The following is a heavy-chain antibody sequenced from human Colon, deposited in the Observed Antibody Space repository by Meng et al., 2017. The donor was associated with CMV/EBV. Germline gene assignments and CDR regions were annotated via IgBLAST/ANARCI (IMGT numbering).Heavy chain of an antibody. V-gene: IGHV7-4-1*02. Sequence: CKASGYMFTSYNINWVRQAPGQWLEWMGYINPKTANPTYVQGFTGRFVFSLDTSVSTAYLQISSLEAEDTAVYYCATGSVAADGKGYWGQGTLVTVSS. CDR2: INPKTANP. D-gene: IGHD6-13*01. CDR1: GYMFTSYN. CDR3: ATGSVAADGKGY. J-gene: IGHJ1*01.